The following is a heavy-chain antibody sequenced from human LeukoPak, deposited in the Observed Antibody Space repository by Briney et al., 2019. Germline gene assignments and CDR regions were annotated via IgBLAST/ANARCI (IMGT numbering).Heavy chain of an antibody. V-gene: IGHV4-59*08. D-gene: IGHD2-2*01. J-gene: IGHJ6*01. CDR3: ARLGTLVVPAATVYYGMDV. Sequence: PSETLSLTCTVSGGSISSYYWSWIRQPPGKGLVWIGYIYYSGSTNCNPSLESRITISVDASKNQFSLKLSSVAAADTAVYYCARLGTLVVPAATVYYGMDVWGQGTTVTVSS. CDR1: GGSISSYY. CDR2: IYYSGST.